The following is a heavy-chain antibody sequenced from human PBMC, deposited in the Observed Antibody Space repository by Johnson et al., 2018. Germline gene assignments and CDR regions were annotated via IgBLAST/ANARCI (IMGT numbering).Heavy chain of an antibody. D-gene: IGHD4-23*01. J-gene: IGHJ1*01. CDR3: AKGPSGNSIRGEYFHQ. V-gene: IGHV3-23*04. CDR2: ISGSGGSP. Sequence: VRLVQSGGGLVQPRGSLRLACSASGFIFLSYTMSWFRQAPGKGLEWVSSISGSGGSPYYADPVKGGFSISIDNTKNTLYLQINRPRADETAVYYCAKGPSGNSIRGEYFHQWGQGTLVTVSS. CDR1: GFIFLSYT.